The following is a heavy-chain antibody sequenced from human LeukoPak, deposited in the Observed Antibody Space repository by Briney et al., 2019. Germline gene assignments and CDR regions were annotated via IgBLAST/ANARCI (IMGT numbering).Heavy chain of an antibody. Sequence: GGSLRLSCAASGFTFSSYEMNWVRQAPGKGLEWVSYISSSGSTIYYADSVKGRFTISRDNAKNSLYLQMNSLRAEDTAVYYCARALYYYGSGSSYWGQGTLVTVSS. V-gene: IGHV3-48*03. CDR1: GFTFSSYE. CDR2: ISSSGSTI. J-gene: IGHJ4*02. CDR3: ARALYYYGSGSSY. D-gene: IGHD3-10*01.